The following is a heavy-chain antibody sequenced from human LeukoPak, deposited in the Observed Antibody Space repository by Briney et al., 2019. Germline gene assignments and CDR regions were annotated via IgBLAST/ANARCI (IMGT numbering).Heavy chain of an antibody. Sequence: GASVKVSCKTSGYTFTKYYIHWVRQAPGQGLEWMGGIIPIFGTANYAQKFQGRVTITADESTSTAYMELSSLRSEDTAVYYCARGGDPLDYWGQGTLVTVSS. CDR2: IIPIFGTA. CDR1: GYTFTKYY. CDR3: ARGGDPLDY. J-gene: IGHJ4*02. D-gene: IGHD3-10*01. V-gene: IGHV1-69*13.